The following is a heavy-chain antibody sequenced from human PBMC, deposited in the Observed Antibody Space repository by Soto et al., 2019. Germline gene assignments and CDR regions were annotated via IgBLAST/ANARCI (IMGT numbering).Heavy chain of an antibody. J-gene: IGHJ5*02. V-gene: IGHV4-30-4*01. CDR3: ARETSGIVVVPAAMRGCYWFDP. D-gene: IGHD2-2*01. Sequence: QVQLQESGPGLVKPSQTLSLTCTVSGGSISSGDYYWSWIRQPPGKGLEWIGYIYYSGSTYYNPSLKSRVTISVDTSKNQFSLKLSSVTAADTAVYYCARETSGIVVVPAAMRGCYWFDPWGQGTLVTVSS. CDR2: IYYSGST. CDR1: GGSISSGDYY.